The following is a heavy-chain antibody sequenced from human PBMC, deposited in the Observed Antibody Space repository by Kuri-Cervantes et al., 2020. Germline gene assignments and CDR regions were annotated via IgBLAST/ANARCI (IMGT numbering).Heavy chain of an antibody. CDR3: ARASGDYLVDP. Sequence: SETLSLTCSFSGDSISGSYWSWIRQPAGKGLEYIGRIYTSGSTNYKPSLRSRVTISVDTSKNQFSLKLSSVTAADTAVYYCARASGDYLVDPWGQGTLVTVSS. J-gene: IGHJ5*02. D-gene: IGHD4-17*01. CDR1: GDSISGSY. CDR2: IYTSGST. V-gene: IGHV4-4*07.